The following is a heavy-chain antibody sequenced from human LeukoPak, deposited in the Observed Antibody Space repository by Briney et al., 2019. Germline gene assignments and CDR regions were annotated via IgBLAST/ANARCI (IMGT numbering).Heavy chain of an antibody. J-gene: IGHJ4*02. D-gene: IGHD3-3*01. CDR1: GFTFSSYA. Sequence: PGGSLRLSCAASGFTFSSYAMSWVRQAPGKGLEWVSAISGSGGSTYYADSVKGRFTISRDNSKNTLYLQMNSLRAEDTAVYYCAKDRQYDFWSGYPFYFDYWGQGTLVTVSP. CDR3: AKDRQYDFWSGYPFYFDY. CDR2: ISGSGGST. V-gene: IGHV3-23*01.